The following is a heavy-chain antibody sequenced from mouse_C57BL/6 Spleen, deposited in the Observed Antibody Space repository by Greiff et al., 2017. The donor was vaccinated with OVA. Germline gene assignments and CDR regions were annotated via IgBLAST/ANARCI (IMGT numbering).Heavy chain of an antibody. CDR2: INPNNGGT. Sequence: VQLQQSGPELVKPGASVKISCKASGYTFTDYYMNWVKQSHGKSLEWIGDINPNNGGTSYNQKFKGKATLTVDKSSSTAYMELRSLTSEDSADYYCARRDGSSFPYWYFDVWGTGTTVTVAS. CDR3: ARRDGSSFPYWYFDV. V-gene: IGHV1-26*01. J-gene: IGHJ1*03. D-gene: IGHD1-1*01. CDR1: GYTFTDYY.